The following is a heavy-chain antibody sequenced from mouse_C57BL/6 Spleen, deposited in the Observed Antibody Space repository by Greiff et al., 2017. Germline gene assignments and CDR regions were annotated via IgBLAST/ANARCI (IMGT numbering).Heavy chain of an antibody. J-gene: IGHJ2*01. Sequence: QVQLQQSGAELVRPGASVTLSCKASGYTFTDYEMHWVKQTPVHGLEWIGAIDPETGGTAYNQKFKGKAILTADKSSSTAYMELRSLTSEDSAVYYCTKNYGSYFDYWGQGTTFTVSS. CDR1: GYTFTDYE. V-gene: IGHV1-15*01. CDR3: TKNYGSYFDY. D-gene: IGHD1-1*01. CDR2: IDPETGGT.